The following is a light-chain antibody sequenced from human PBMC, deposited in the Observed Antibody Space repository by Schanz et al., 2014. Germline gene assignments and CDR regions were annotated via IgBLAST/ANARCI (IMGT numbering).Light chain of an antibody. CDR3: ATWDDSLNAWV. J-gene: IGLJ3*02. CDR2: EVS. CDR1: SNDVGGYDH. Sequence: QSVLTQPRSVSGSPGQSVTISCTGTSNDVGGYDHVSWYQQHPGKAPKVVIYEVSKRPSGVPARFSGPKSGNTASLTVSGLQAEDEADYYCATWDDSLNAWVFGGGTKLTVL. V-gene: IGLV2-11*01.